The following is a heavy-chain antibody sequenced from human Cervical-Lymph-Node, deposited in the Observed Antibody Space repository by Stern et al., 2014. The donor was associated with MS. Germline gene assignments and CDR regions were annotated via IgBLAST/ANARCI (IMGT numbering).Heavy chain of an antibody. CDR3: AGGSGSKRRAGNY. V-gene: IGHV1-46*01. CDR2: INPSSANA. J-gene: IGHJ4*02. CDR1: GYTFTSHY. D-gene: IGHD3-10*01. Sequence: QVQLVQSGAEVKKPGASVKVSCKASGYTFTSHYIHWVRQAPGQGLEWVGIINPSSANASYAQKFQGRVTMTRDTSTSTVYMALSCLRSEDTDVYYCAGGSGSKRRAGNYWGQGTLVTVSS.